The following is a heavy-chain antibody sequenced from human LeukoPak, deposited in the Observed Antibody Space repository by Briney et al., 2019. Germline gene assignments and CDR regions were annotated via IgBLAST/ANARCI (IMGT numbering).Heavy chain of an antibody. Sequence: GGSLRLSCAASGFTFSGYAMHWVRQAPGKGLEWVAVISYDGSNKYYADSVKGRFTISRDNSKNTLYLQMNSLRAEDTAVYYCARDKYSSSFGFDYWGQGTLVTVSS. J-gene: IGHJ4*02. V-gene: IGHV3-30-3*01. CDR1: GFTFSGYA. CDR3: ARDKYSSSFGFDY. D-gene: IGHD6-13*01. CDR2: ISYDGSNK.